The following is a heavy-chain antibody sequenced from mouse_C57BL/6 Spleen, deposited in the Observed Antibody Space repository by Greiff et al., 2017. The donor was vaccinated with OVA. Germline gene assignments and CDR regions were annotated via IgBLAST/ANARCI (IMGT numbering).Heavy chain of an antibody. D-gene: IGHD2-13*01. J-gene: IGHJ3*01. CDR2: IDPENGDT. CDR1: GFNIKDDY. Sequence: VHVKQSGAELVRPGASVKLSCTASGFNIKDDYMHWVKQRPEQGLEWIGWIDPENGDTEYASKFQGKATITADTSSNTAYLQLSSLTSEDTAVYYCSTPVTCAYWGQGTLVTVSA. V-gene: IGHV14-4*01. CDR3: STPVTCAY.